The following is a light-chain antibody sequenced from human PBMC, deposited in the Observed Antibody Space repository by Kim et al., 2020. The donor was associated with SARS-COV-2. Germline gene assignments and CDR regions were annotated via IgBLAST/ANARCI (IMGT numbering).Light chain of an antibody. CDR3: CSWAGYTPYV. CDR2: DVS. Sequence: QSVLTQPPSVSGSPGQSVTISCTGTSSDVGAYNHVSWYQQHPGKAPKLMIYDVSKRPSGVPDRFSASKSGNTASLTISGLQAEDEADYYCCSWAGYTPYVFGLGTKVTVL. CDR1: SSDVGAYNH. V-gene: IGLV2-11*01. J-gene: IGLJ1*01.